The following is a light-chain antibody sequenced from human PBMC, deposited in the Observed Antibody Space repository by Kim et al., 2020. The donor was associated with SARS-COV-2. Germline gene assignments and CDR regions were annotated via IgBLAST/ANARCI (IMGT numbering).Light chain of an antibody. CDR2: GAS. Sequence: EIVLTQSPGTLSLSPGERATLSCRASHSIRSSYLAWYQQKPGQAPRLLIYGASRRATGIPDRFSGSGSGTGFTLTISRLEPEDFAVYYCQQSGEGFGQGTKVYIK. CDR1: HSIRSSY. CDR3: QQSGEG. V-gene: IGKV3-20*01. J-gene: IGKJ1*01.